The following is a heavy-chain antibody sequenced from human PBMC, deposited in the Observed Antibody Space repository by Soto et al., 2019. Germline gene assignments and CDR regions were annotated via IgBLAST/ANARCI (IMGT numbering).Heavy chain of an antibody. D-gene: IGHD3-3*01. J-gene: IGHJ4*02. CDR1: GFSLTTSGVG. V-gene: IGHV2-5*02. CDR2: IYWDDDK. Sequence: QITLNESGPTVVKPAETLTLTCTFSGFSLTTSGVGVGWIRQSPGKAPEWLALIYWDDDKRYSASLKSTLTITKATSKNQVVLTMASVDPADTATYYCAHRILRTVFGLVTTTAIYFDFWGQGTPVVVSS. CDR3: AHRILRTVFGLVTTTAIYFDF.